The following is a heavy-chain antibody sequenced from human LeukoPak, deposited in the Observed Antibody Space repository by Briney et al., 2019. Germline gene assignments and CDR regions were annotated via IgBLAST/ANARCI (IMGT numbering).Heavy chain of an antibody. D-gene: IGHD3-10*01. J-gene: IGHJ4*02. CDR2: INHSGST. Sequence: SETLSLTCTVSGYSISSGYYWGWIRQPPGKGLEWIGEINHSGSTNYNPSLKSRVTISVDTSKNQFSLKLSSVTAADTAVYYCARHGAYYGSGSYPYWGQGTLVTVSS. V-gene: IGHV4-38-2*02. CDR3: ARHGAYYGSGSYPY. CDR1: GYSISSGYY.